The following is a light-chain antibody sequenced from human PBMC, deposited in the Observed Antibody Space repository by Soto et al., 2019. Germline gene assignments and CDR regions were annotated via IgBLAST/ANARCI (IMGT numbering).Light chain of an antibody. V-gene: IGKV3-20*01. CDR3: QHYGGSPLVT. Sequence: IVLTQSPGTLSLSPGERATLSCRASQRISNLVWYQQKPGQAPRLLIYGASSRATGVSDRFSGSGSGTDFPLTISRLEPEDFAVYYCQHYGGSPLVTFGQGTRLDI. J-gene: IGKJ5*01. CDR2: GAS. CDR1: QRISN.